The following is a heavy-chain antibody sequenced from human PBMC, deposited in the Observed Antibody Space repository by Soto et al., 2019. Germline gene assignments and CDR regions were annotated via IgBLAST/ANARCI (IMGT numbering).Heavy chain of an antibody. CDR3: VKDEGFCSGGNCYSVARGGFDL. J-gene: IGHJ3*01. CDR2: ISSNGIST. D-gene: IGHD2-15*01. Sequence: GGSLRLSCSASGFALSSYAMHWVRQAPGKGLEYVSSISSNGISTYYADSVKGRFTISRDNSKNKLFIQMNSLRPDDTALYYCVKDEGFCSGGNCYSVARGGFDLWGQGTMVTV. V-gene: IGHV3-64D*06. CDR1: GFALSSYA.